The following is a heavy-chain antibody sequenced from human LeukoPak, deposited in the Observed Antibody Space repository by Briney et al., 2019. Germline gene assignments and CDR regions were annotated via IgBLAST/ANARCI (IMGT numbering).Heavy chain of an antibody. CDR3: ARSHYDFWSGYSYYFDY. CDR2: IRYDGSNE. J-gene: IGHJ4*02. CDR1: GFTFTGYP. D-gene: IGHD3-3*01. V-gene: IGHV3-30*02. Sequence: PGGSLRLSCAASGFTFTGYPMHWVRQPPGKGLEWVAFIRYDGSNEYYADSVKGRFTISRDNSKNTLFLQMNSLRTEDTAVYYCARSHYDFWSGYSYYFDYWGQGTLVTVSS.